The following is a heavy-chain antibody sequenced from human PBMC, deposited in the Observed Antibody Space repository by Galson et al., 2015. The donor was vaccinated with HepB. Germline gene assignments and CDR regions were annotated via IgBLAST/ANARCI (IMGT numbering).Heavy chain of an antibody. V-gene: IGHV3-30*18. CDR2: ISYDGSNK. J-gene: IGHJ6*02. CDR3: AKTMNPVVPVGLYYYYYYGMDV. CDR1: GFTLSSYG. D-gene: IGHD2-2*01. Sequence: SLRLSCAVSGFTLSSYGMHWVRQAPGKGLEWVAVISYDGSNKDFADFVKGRFTISRDNSKNTLYLQLNSLRAEDTAVYYCAKTMNPVVPVGLYYYYYYGMDVWGQGTTVTVSS.